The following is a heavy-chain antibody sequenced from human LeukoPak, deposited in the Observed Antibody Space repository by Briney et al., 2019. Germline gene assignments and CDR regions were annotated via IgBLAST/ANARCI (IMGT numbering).Heavy chain of an antibody. CDR1: GGSISSGSYY. D-gene: IGHD3-22*01. J-gene: IGHJ4*02. V-gene: IGHV4-61*02. CDR2: IYTSGST. Sequence: PSQTLSLTCTVSGGSISSGSYYWNWIRQPAGKGLEWIGRIYTSGSTNYNPSLKSRVTMSLDTSKNQFSLKLSSVTAADTAVYYCARDNYGRSGYYYEFLTWGQGTLVTVSS. CDR3: ARDNYGRSGYYYEFLT.